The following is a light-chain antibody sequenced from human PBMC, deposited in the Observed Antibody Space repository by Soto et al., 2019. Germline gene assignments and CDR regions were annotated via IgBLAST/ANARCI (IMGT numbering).Light chain of an antibody. CDR3: SSYTSSSTLV. J-gene: IGLJ2*01. CDR2: EVS. Sequence: QSALTQPASVSGSPGQSITISCTGTSSDVGDYNYVSWYQQYPGKAPKLMIYEVSYRPSGVSNRFSGSKSGNTASLTISGLQAEDEADYYCSSYTSSSTLVFGGGTKLTVL. V-gene: IGLV2-14*01. CDR1: SSDVGDYNY.